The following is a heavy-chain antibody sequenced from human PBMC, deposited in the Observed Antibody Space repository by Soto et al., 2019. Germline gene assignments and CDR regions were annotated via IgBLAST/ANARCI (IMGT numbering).Heavy chain of an antibody. D-gene: IGHD6-13*01. CDR3: AAGEASRRSLGPSYLDF. CDR2: IHYSGATSFFP. V-gene: IGHV4-59*01. J-gene: IGHJ4*02. CDR1: GGSMRNYF. Sequence: SETLFLTCTVSGGSMRNYFWTWIRPPPGKGLEWIGYIHYSGATSFFPSYNPTLRRRVTISEDTSKNQFSLKLLSVTTADTAVYFCAAGEASRRSLGPSYLDFWGQGTLVTVYS.